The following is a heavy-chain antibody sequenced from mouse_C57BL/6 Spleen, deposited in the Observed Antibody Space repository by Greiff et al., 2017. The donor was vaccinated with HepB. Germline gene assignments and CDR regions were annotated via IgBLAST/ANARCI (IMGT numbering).Heavy chain of an antibody. CDR1: GFTFSDYG. CDR3: ARPRNYDYAMDY. Sequence: EVHLVESGGGLVKPGGSLKLSCAASGFTFSDYGMHWVRQAPEKGLEWVAYISSGSSTIYYADTVKGRFTISRDNAKNTLFLQMTSLRSEDTAMYYCARPRNYDYAMDYWGQGTSVTVSS. J-gene: IGHJ4*01. V-gene: IGHV5-17*01. CDR2: ISSGSSTI. D-gene: IGHD2-1*01.